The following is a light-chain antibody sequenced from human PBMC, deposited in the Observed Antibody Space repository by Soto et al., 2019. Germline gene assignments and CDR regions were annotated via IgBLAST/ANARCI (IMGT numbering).Light chain of an antibody. Sequence: DIQMTQSPSSLSASVGDTVTITCRASQGIIDYLAWYQQRPGKAPNLLIYAASTLQIGVPSRFSGSGAGTDFTLTISSLQPEDAETSYCQKYDSAPQTFGPGTKVEIK. J-gene: IGKJ1*01. CDR3: QKYDSAPQT. CDR2: AAS. V-gene: IGKV1-27*01. CDR1: QGIIDY.